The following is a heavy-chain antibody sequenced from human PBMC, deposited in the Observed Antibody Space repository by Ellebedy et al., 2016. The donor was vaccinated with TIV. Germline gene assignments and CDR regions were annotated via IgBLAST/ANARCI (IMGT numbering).Heavy chain of an antibody. Sequence: GESLKISCGASGFIFKNFLMYWVRQAPGKGLEWVSSISSSSSYIYYADSVKGRFTISRDTSKNTLFLQMNSLRAEDTAVYYCARDCQCGVDLYGMDVWGQGTTVTVSS. CDR1: GFIFKNFL. CDR3: ARDCQCGVDLYGMDV. J-gene: IGHJ6*02. D-gene: IGHD2-21*01. V-gene: IGHV3-21*01. CDR2: ISSSSSYI.